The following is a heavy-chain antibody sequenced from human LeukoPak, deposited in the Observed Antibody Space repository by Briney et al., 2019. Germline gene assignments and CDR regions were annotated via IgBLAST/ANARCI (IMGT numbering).Heavy chain of an antibody. CDR1: GDSISRSTYY. V-gene: IGHV4-39*07. CDR2: FYYTGST. J-gene: IGHJ4*02. CDR3: ARGDPLEVLSSIGYFDS. Sequence: PSETLSLTCTVSGDSISRSTYYWGWIRQPPGKGLEWIGSFYYTGSTYYNPSLRSRVTISVDTSKNQFSLKLNSVTAADTAVYYCARGDPLEVLSSIGYFDSWGQGTLVTVAS. D-gene: IGHD2/OR15-2a*01.